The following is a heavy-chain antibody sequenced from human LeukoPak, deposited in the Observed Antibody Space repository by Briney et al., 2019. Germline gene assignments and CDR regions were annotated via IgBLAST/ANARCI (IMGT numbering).Heavy chain of an antibody. CDR1: GYTFTSFV. CDR2: ISPYNWNT. V-gene: IGHV1-18*01. J-gene: IGHJ5*02. D-gene: IGHD1-26*01. Sequence: SVNVSCKASGYTFTSFVISWLRQAPRQGLEWMEWISPYNWNTNYPHNLQGRGTMTTDTSTNTAYIELKLLECDDTSGYYLSGAALQPPWNWIDPWGQGTLVTV. CDR3: SGAALQPPWNWIDP.